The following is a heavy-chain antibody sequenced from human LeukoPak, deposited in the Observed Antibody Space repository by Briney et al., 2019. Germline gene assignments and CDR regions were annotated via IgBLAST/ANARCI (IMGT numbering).Heavy chain of an antibody. D-gene: IGHD4-17*01. J-gene: IGHJ5*02. V-gene: IGHV4-4*07. Sequence: SETLSLTCTVSGGSISSDYWNWIRQPAGKGLEWIEHIHTSGSTNYNPSLKSRVTMSVDTSKNQVSLKLSSVTAADTAVYYCASTLTYGWFDPWGQGTLVTVSS. CDR1: GGSISSDY. CDR3: ASTLTYGWFDP. CDR2: IHTSGST.